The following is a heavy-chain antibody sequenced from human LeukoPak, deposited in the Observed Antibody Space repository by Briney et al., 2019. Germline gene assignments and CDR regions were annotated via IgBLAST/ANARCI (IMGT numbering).Heavy chain of an antibody. Sequence: GGSLRLSCAASGFIFSSCTMNWVRQAPGKGLEWVSTITDNGVVTYYADSVKGRFTISRDNAKNTVSLQMNSLRAEDTGVYYCARAPSEIGGYYPEYFRHWGQGTLVTVSS. CDR3: ARAPSEIGGYYPEYFRH. CDR1: GFIFSSCT. J-gene: IGHJ1*01. D-gene: IGHD3-22*01. CDR2: ITDNGVVT. V-gene: IGHV3-21*01.